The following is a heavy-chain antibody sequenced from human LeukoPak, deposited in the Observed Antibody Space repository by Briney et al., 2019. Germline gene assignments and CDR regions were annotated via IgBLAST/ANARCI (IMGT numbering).Heavy chain of an antibody. Sequence: ASVKVSCKASGYTFTDYYMHWVRQAPGQGLEWMGWINPNSGGTNYAQTFQGRVTMTRDTSISTAYMELSRLRSDDTAVYYCAREERSWYYGSGSSPNWFDPWGQGTLVTVSS. CDR1: GYTFTDYY. J-gene: IGHJ5*02. V-gene: IGHV1-2*02. CDR3: AREERSWYYGSGSSPNWFDP. CDR2: INPNSGGT. D-gene: IGHD3-10*01.